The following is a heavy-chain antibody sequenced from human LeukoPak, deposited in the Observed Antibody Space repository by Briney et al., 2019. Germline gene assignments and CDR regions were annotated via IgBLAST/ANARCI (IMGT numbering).Heavy chain of an antibody. CDR1: GFTFSSYS. D-gene: IGHD3-3*01. CDR3: ARAGSGGHDFWSGYSNWFDP. Sequence: GGSLRLSCAASGFTFSSYSMNWVRQAPGKRLEWVSSISSISSYIYYADSVKGRFTISRDNAKNSLYLQMNSLRAEDTAVYYCARAGSGGHDFWSGYSNWFDPWGQGTLVTVSS. J-gene: IGHJ5*02. CDR2: ISSISSYI. V-gene: IGHV3-21*01.